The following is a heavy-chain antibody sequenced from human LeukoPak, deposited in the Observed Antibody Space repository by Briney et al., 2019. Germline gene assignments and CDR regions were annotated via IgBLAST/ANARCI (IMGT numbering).Heavy chain of an antibody. J-gene: IGHJ4*02. CDR1: GVSFSGYY. V-gene: IGHV4-34*01. CDR2: INHSGST. D-gene: IGHD1-20*01. CDR3: ASNNWNDVCFDY. Sequence: SETLSLTCAVYGVSFSGYYWSWIRQPPGKGLEWIGEINHSGSTNYNPSLKSRVTISVDTSKNQFSLKLSSVTAADTAVYYCASNNWNDVCFDYWGQGTLVTVSS.